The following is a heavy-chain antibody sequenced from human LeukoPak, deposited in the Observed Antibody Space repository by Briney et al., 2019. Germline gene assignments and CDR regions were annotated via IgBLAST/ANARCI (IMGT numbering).Heavy chain of an antibody. CDR3: AKEIRSIAAPDPFDY. CDR2: IKQDGSEK. V-gene: IGHV3-7*03. D-gene: IGHD6-6*01. J-gene: IGHJ4*02. CDR1: GFSFSGHW. Sequence: PGGSLRLSCAASGFSFSGHWMNWVRQAPGKGLEWVANIKQDGSEKFYVDSVKGRFTISRDNAKNSLYLQMDSLSAEDTALYYCAKEIRSIAAPDPFDYWGQGTLVTVSS.